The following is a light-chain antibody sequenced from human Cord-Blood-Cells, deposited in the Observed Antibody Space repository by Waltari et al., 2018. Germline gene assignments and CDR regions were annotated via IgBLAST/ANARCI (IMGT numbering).Light chain of an antibody. J-gene: IGLJ3*02. V-gene: IGLV2-8*01. Sequence: QSALTQPPSASGSPGQSVTISCTGTSSDVGGYNYFSWYQQHPDKAPKLMIYEVSKRPSGVPDRFSGSKPGNTASLTVSGLQAEDEADYYCSSYAGSNNWVFGGGTKLTVL. CDR2: EVS. CDR3: SSYAGSNNWV. CDR1: SSDVGGYNY.